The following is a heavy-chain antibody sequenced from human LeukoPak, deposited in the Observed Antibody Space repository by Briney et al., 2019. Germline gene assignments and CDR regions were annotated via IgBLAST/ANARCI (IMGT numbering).Heavy chain of an antibody. Sequence: SETLSLTCTVSGGSISGYFWSWIRQAPGKGLEWIGNIHYSGNTNYNPSLKSRVTISVDMSKNHFSLMLSSVTAADTAVYYCARDRPGGSSLDYWGQGTLVTVSS. CDR1: GGSISGYF. V-gene: IGHV4-59*01. CDR2: IHYSGNT. CDR3: ARDRPGGSSLDY. D-gene: IGHD6-13*01. J-gene: IGHJ4*02.